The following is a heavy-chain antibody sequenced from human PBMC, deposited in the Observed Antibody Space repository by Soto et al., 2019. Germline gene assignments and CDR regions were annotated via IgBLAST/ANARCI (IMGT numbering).Heavy chain of an antibody. CDR3: ARTKTRYAFDV. Sequence: QVQLQASGPRLVRPSETLSLTCTVSGGSLSGYYWTWIRQPPGKGLEWLGFVYYRGDTKYNPSLRGRAAISMDTSSNRFALRVYSVTAADTALYFCARTKTRYAFDVWDQGTKVVVSS. CDR1: GGSLSGYY. V-gene: IGHV4-59*08. J-gene: IGHJ3*01. CDR2: VYYRGDT. D-gene: IGHD2-8*01.